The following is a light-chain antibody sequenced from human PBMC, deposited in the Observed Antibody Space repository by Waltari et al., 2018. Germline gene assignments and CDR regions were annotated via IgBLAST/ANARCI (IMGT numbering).Light chain of an antibody. J-gene: IGKJ2*01. CDR1: QRVLYSSNNKNY. CDR3: QQYYSTPLYT. V-gene: IGKV4-1*01. Sequence: DIVMTQSPDSLAVSLGERATLNCTSSQRVLYSSNNKNYLAWYQQKPGQPPKLLIYWASTRESGVPDRFSGSGSGTDFTLTISSLQAEDVAVYYCQQYYSTPLYTFGQGTKLEI. CDR2: WAS.